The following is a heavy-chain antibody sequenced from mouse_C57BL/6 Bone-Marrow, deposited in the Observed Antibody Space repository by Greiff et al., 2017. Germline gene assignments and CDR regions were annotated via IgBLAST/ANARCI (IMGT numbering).Heavy chain of an antibody. J-gene: IGHJ1*03. D-gene: IGHD1-1*01. Sequence: EVQLVESGGDLVKPGGSLKLSCAASGFTFSSYGMSWVRQTPDKRLEWVATISSGGDYIYYADTVKGRFTISRDNARYTLYLQMSSLKSEDTAMYYCTRERSHYYGSSYWYFDVWGTGTTVTVSS. V-gene: IGHV5-6*01. CDR3: TRERSHYYGSSYWYFDV. CDR2: ISSGGDYI. CDR1: GFTFSSYG.